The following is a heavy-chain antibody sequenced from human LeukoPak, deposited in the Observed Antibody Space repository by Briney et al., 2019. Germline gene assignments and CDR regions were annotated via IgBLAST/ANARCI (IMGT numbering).Heavy chain of an antibody. Sequence: ASVKVSCKASGGTFSSYAISWVRQAPGQGLEWMGGIIPIFGTANYAQKFQGRVTMTTDTSTSTAYMELRSLRSDDTAVYYCARTPVVVVAAEPFDYWGQGTLVTVSS. CDR1: GGTFSSYA. CDR2: IIPIFGTA. V-gene: IGHV1-69*05. D-gene: IGHD2-15*01. J-gene: IGHJ4*02. CDR3: ARTPVVVVAAEPFDY.